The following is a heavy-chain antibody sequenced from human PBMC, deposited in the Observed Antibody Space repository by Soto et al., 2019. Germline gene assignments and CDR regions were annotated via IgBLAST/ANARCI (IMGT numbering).Heavy chain of an antibody. CDR2: ISYDGSNK. V-gene: IGHV3-30*18. J-gene: IGHJ4*02. CDR1: GFTYRSYG. Sequence: QVQLVESGGGVDQPGRSLRLSCAASGFTYRSYGMHWVRQAPGKGLEWVALISYDGSNKNYADSVKGRFTISRDNSKNTLDLQMNSLRAEDTAVYYCGKGGAGYCSPDYWGQGTLVTVSS. D-gene: IGHD6-13*01. CDR3: GKGGAGYCSPDY.